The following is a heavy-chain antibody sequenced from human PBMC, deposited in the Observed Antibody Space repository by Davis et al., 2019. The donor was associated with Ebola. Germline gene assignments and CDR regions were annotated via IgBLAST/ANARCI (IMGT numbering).Heavy chain of an antibody. CDR1: GYSFNNNW. CDR3: ARQTGGSWTTRFDP. D-gene: IGHD2-8*02. Sequence: GESLKISCEGSGYSFNNNWIAWVRHMPGKGLEWMGSIYLGDSDNRDSPSFQGQVTISADKSISTAYLQWSSLKASDTAIYYCARQTGGSWTTRFDPWGQGTLVTVSS. J-gene: IGHJ5*02. CDR2: IYLGDSDN. V-gene: IGHV5-51*01.